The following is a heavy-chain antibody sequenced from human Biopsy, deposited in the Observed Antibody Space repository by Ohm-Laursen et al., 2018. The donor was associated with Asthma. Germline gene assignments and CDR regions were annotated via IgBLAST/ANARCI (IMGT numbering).Heavy chain of an antibody. J-gene: IGHJ4*02. CDR3: AREGVAGTHIED. V-gene: IGHV3-30-3*01. Sequence: SLRLSCAASRFTYEMHWVRQAPGKGLEWVAVISYDGSSIYYADSVKGRFTISRDNSKNTLPLQMHSLTAEDTAVYYCAREGVAGTHIEDWGQGTLVTVSS. CDR2: ISYDGSSI. D-gene: IGHD6-19*01. CDR1: RFTYE.